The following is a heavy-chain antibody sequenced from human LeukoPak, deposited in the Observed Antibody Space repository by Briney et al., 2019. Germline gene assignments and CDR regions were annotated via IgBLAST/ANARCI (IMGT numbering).Heavy chain of an antibody. Sequence: GRSLRLSCAASGFTFSSYGMHWVRQAPGKGLEWVAVIWYDGSNKYYADSVKGRFTISRDNSKNTLYLQMNSLRAEDTAVYYCARFRGVAGTSPFDYWGQGTLVTVSP. J-gene: IGHJ4*02. CDR2: IWYDGSNK. V-gene: IGHV3-33*01. CDR1: GFTFSSYG. D-gene: IGHD6-19*01. CDR3: ARFRGVAGTSPFDY.